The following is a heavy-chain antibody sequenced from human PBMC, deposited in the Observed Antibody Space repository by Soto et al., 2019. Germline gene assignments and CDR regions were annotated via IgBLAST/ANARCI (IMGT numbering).Heavy chain of an antibody. Sequence: QVQLVESGGGVVQPGRSLRLSCAASGFTFSSYGMHWVRQAPGKGLEWVAVISYDGSNKYYADSVKGRFTISRDNSKKTLYLQMNSLRAEDTAVYYCAKEPQRWLLGMDVWGQGTTVTVSS. D-gene: IGHD5-12*01. J-gene: IGHJ6*02. CDR2: ISYDGSNK. CDR3: AKEPQRWLLGMDV. CDR1: GFTFSSYG. V-gene: IGHV3-30*18.